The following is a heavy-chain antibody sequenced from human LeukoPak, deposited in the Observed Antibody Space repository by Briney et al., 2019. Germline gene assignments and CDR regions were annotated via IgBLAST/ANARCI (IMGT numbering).Heavy chain of an antibody. J-gene: IGHJ6*03. Sequence: SETLSLTCNVSGGSISSSSYYWGWIRQPPGKVLEWIGSIYYSGSTYYNPSLKSRVTISVDTSKNQFSLKLSSVTAADTAVYYCARVLWFGELRAAGNYGGSWYMDVWGKGTTVTISS. CDR2: IYYSGST. CDR3: ARVLWFGELRAAGNYGGSWYMDV. CDR1: GGSISSSSYY. D-gene: IGHD3-10*01. V-gene: IGHV4-39*07.